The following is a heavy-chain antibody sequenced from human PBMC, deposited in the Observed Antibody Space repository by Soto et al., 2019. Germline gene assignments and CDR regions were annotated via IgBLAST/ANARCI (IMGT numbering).Heavy chain of an antibody. Sequence: PSETLSLTCTVSGGSLSSGSYYWSWIRQPPGKGLEWIGYIYYSGSTKYNPSLKSRVTISVDTSKNQFSLKLSSVTAADTAVYYCARGGGVTATFHYWGQGTLVTVSS. CDR1: GGSLSSGSYY. D-gene: IGHD5-18*01. J-gene: IGHJ4*02. CDR3: ARGGGVTATFHY. V-gene: IGHV4-61*01. CDR2: IYYSGST.